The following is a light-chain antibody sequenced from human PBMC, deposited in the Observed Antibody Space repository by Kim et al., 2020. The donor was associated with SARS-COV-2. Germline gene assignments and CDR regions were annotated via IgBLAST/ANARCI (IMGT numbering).Light chain of an antibody. J-gene: IGKJ2*01. V-gene: IGKV3-15*01. CDR1: QSVSGH. Sequence: EIVMTQSPATLSVSPGERVTLSCRASQSVSGHLAWYQQKPGQAPRLLIYGASTRATGIPVRFSGSGSGTEFTLTISSLQSEDFAVYYCQQYHNWPPYTFGQGTNLEI. CDR3: QQYHNWPPYT. CDR2: GAS.